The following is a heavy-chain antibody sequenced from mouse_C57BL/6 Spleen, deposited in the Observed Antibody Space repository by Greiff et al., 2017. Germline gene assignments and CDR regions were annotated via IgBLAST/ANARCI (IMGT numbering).Heavy chain of an antibody. CDR3: ARDGGVLRRDYAMDY. V-gene: IGHV5-4*01. CDR2: ISDGGSYT. D-gene: IGHD1-1*01. J-gene: IGHJ4*01. Sequence: EVQRVESGGGLVKPGGSLKLSCAASGFTFSSYAMSWVRQTPEKRLEWVATISDGGSYTYYPDNVKGRFTISRDNAKNNLYLQMSHLKSEDTAMYYCARDGGVLRRDYAMDYWGQGTSVTVSS. CDR1: GFTFSSYA.